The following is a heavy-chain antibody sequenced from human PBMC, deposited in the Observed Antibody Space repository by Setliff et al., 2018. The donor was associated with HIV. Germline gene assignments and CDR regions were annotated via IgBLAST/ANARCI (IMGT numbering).Heavy chain of an antibody. D-gene: IGHD3-3*01. Sequence: GGSLRLSCAASGFTFSNYAMHWVRQAPVKGLEWVAVISYDGINKYYADSVKGRFTISRDNSKNTLYLQMNSLRAEDTAVYYCARERLRFLEWLPLDYWGQGTLVTVSS. CDR3: ARERLRFLEWLPLDY. CDR1: GFTFSNYA. V-gene: IGHV3-30*04. J-gene: IGHJ4*02. CDR2: ISYDGINK.